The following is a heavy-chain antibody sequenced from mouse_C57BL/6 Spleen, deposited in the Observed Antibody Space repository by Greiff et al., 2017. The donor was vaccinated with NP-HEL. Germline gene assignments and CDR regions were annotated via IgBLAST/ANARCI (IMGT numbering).Heavy chain of an antibody. D-gene: IGHD4-1*01. Sequence: VQLQQSGPELVKPGASVKISCKASGYTFTDYYMNWVKQSHGKSLEWIGDINPNNGGTSYNQKFKGKATLTVDKSSSTAYMELRSLTSEDSAVYYCARSSGHFDYWGQGTTLTVSS. CDR1: GYTFTDYY. J-gene: IGHJ2*01. CDR2: INPNNGGT. V-gene: IGHV1-26*01. CDR3: ARSSGHFDY.